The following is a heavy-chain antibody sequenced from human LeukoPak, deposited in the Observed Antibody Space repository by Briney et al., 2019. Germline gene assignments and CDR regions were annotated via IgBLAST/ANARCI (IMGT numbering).Heavy chain of an antibody. CDR1: GYTFTGYY. Sequence: ASVKVSCKASGYTFTGYYMHWVRQAPGQGLEWMGWINPNSGGTNYAQKFQGRVTMTRDTSISTAYMELSRLRSDDTAVYYCARGGTQGDLLFGDQYYYYMDVWGKGTTVTVSS. CDR2: INPNSGGT. D-gene: IGHD3-10*01. J-gene: IGHJ6*03. V-gene: IGHV1-2*02. CDR3: ARGGTQGDLLFGDQYYYYMDV.